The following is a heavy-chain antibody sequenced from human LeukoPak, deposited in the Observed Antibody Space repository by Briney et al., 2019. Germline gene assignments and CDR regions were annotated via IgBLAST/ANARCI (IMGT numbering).Heavy chain of an antibody. Sequence: ASVKVSCKASGYTFTSYGISWVRQAPGQGLEWMGWISAYNGNTNYAQKLQGRVTMTTDTSTSTAYMELRSLRSDDTAVYYCARKGYCTNGVCYTGGGYGMDVWGQGTMVTVSS. J-gene: IGHJ6*02. CDR1: GYTFTSYG. D-gene: IGHD2-8*01. V-gene: IGHV1-18*01. CDR3: ARKGYCTNGVCYTGGGYGMDV. CDR2: ISAYNGNT.